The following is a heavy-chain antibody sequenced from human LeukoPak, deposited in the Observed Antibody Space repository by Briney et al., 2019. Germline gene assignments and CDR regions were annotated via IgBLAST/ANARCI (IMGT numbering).Heavy chain of an antibody. J-gene: IGHJ4*02. CDR2: IKSDGSGI. V-gene: IGHV3-74*01. CDR3: TRPNGGRGDYQPFDS. CDR1: GFTFSSYW. Sequence: PGGSLRLSCAASGFTFSSYWMHWVRQAPGKGLVWVSRIKSDGSGIGYADSVKGRFTISRDNANNTLYLQMNSLGVEDTAVYYCTRPNGGRGDYQPFDSWGQGTQVTVSS. D-gene: IGHD4-17*01.